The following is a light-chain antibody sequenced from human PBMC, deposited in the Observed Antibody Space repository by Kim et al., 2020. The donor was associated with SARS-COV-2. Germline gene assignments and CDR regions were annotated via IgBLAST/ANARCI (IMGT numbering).Light chain of an antibody. CDR3: NSRGSNDNVL. CDR1: SLRSYY. J-gene: IGLJ2*01. Sequence: SSDLTQDPAVSVALGQTVRITCQGDSLRSYYATWYQQKPGQAPIVVIYGKNNRPSGIPDRFSGSSSGDTASLTITGTQAGDEADYYCNSRGSNDNVLFGGGTQLTV. CDR2: GKN. V-gene: IGLV3-19*01.